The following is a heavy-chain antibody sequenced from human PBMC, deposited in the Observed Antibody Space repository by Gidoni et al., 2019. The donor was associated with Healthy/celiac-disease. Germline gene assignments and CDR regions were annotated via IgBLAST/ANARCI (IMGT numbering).Heavy chain of an antibody. CDR2: IYHSGST. CDR3: ARVVRDGYNSRXXXYYXG. CDR1: GYSISSGYY. Sequence: QVQLQESGPGLVKPSETLSLTCTVSGYSISSGYYWGWIRQPPGKGLEWIGSIYHSGSTYYNPSLKSRVAISVDTSKNQFSLKLSSVTAADTAVYYCARVVRDGYNSRXXXYYXG. J-gene: IGHJ6*01. V-gene: IGHV4-38-2*02. D-gene: IGHD1-1*01.